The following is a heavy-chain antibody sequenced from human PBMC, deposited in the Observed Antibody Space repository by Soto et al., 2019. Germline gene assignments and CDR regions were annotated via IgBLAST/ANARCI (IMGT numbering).Heavy chain of an antibody. D-gene: IGHD3-10*01. J-gene: IGHJ6*02. CDR3: AKAGLSLLWFGDNYYGMDV. Sequence: GGSLRLSCAASGFTFSSYAMSWVRQAPGKGLEWVSAISGSGGSTYYADSVKGRFTISRDNSRNTLFLQMNSLRAEDTAVYYCAKAGLSLLWFGDNYYGMDVWGQGTTVTVSS. CDR2: ISGSGGST. CDR1: GFTFSSYA. V-gene: IGHV3-23*01.